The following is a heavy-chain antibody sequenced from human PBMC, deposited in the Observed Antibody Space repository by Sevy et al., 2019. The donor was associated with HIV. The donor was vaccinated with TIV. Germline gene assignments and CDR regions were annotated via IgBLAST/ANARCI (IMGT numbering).Heavy chain of an antibody. CDR1: GGTFSSYA. V-gene: IGHV1-69*13. J-gene: IGHJ6*02. Sequence: ASVKVSCKASGGTFSSYAISWVRQAPGQGLEWMGGIIPIFGTANYAQKFQGRVTITADESTSTAYMELISLGSEDTAVYYCARGINTIFGVVRLPLNYYGMDVWGQGTTVTVSS. CDR2: IIPIFGTA. CDR3: ARGINTIFGVVRLPLNYYGMDV. D-gene: IGHD3-3*01.